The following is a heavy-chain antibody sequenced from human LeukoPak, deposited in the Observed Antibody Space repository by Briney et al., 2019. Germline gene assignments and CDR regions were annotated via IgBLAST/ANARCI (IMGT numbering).Heavy chain of an antibody. CDR3: AGNRGYSYGQLDY. D-gene: IGHD5-18*01. CDR2: TYYSGST. J-gene: IGHJ4*02. V-gene: IGHV4-31*03. Sequence: SQTLSLTCTVSGGSISSGGYYWSWIRQHPGTGLEWIGYTYYSGSTYYNPSLKSRVTISVDTSKNQFSLKLSSVTAADTAGYYCAGNRGYSYGQLDYWGQGTLVTVSS. CDR1: GGSISSGGYY.